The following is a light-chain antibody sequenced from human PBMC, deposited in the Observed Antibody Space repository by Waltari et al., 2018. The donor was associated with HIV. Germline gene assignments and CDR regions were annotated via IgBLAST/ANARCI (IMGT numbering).Light chain of an antibody. Sequence: EVVLTQSPATLSLSPGESATLSCRASQSISIAYVSWYQQKPGQAPRLLIYDASTRASGVPLRFSGSGSETDFTLTITSLQPEDFAVYSCHQDHSFPMTFGQGTKVEIK. CDR3: HQDHSFPMT. J-gene: IGKJ1*01. CDR2: DAS. CDR1: QSISIAY. V-gene: IGKV3D-7*01.